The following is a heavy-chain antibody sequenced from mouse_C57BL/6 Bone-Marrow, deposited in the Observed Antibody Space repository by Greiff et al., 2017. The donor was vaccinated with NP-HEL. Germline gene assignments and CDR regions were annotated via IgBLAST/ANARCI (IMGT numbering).Heavy chain of an antibody. D-gene: IGHD2-4*01. CDR2: INPGSGGT. CDR3: ARRSDDYGYAMDY. CDR1: GYAFTNYL. V-gene: IGHV1-54*01. Sequence: QVQLQQSGAELVRPGTSVKVSCKASGYAFTNYLIEWVKQRPGQGLEWIGVINPGSGGTNYNEKFKGKGTLTADKSSSTAYMHLSSLTSEDSAVYFCARRSDDYGYAMDYWGQGTSVTVSS. J-gene: IGHJ4*01.